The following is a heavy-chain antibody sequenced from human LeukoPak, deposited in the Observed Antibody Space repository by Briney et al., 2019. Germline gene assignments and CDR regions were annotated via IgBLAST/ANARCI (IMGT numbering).Heavy chain of an antibody. D-gene: IGHD1-26*01. Sequence: GASVKVSCKASGGTFSSYAISWVRQAPGQGLEWMGGIIPIFGTANYAQKFQGRVTITADESTSTAYMELSSLRSEDTAVYYCARVGSGSYSDAFDIWGQGTMVTVSS. CDR3: ARVGSGSYSDAFDI. V-gene: IGHV1-69*13. CDR2: IIPIFGTA. CDR1: GGTFSSYA. J-gene: IGHJ3*02.